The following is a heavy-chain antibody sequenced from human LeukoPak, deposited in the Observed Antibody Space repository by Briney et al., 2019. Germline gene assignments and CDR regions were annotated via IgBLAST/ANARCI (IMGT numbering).Heavy chain of an antibody. CDR2: ISGSGGST. V-gene: IGHV3-23*01. CDR1: GFTFSSYA. D-gene: IGHD5-24*01. J-gene: IGHJ4*02. Sequence: GGSLRLSCAASGFTFSSYAMSWVRQAPGKGLERVSAISGSGGSTYYADSVKGRFTISRDNSKNTLYLQMNSLRAEDTAVYYCAKDPTSLGATILFDYWGQGTLVTVSS. CDR3: AKDPTSLGATILFDY.